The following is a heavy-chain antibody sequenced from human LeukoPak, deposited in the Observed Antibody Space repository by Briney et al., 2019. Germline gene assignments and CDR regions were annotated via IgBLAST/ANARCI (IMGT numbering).Heavy chain of an antibody. J-gene: IGHJ5*02. CDR2: IYPSGST. CDR1: GYSISNGYY. CDR3: ARSYASSWYWNWFDP. D-gene: IGHD6-13*01. Sequence: SETLSLTCTVSGYSISNGYYWGWIRQPPGTGLEWIGSIYPSGSTFYNPSLKSRVTISVDTPKNQFSLRLSSVTAADTAVYYCARSYASSWYWNWFDPWGQGTLVTVSS. V-gene: IGHV4-38-2*02.